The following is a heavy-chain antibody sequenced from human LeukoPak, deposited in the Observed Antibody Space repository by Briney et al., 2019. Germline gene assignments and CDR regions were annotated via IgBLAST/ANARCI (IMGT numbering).Heavy chain of an antibody. CDR3: AKDIGSNYYYYMDV. D-gene: IGHD2-15*01. CDR2: IRYDGSNK. J-gene: IGHJ6*03. Sequence: PGGSLRLSCAASGFTFGTYGMHWVRQAPGKGLEWVAFIRYDGSNKYYADSVKGRFTISRDNSKNTLYLQMNSLRAEDTAVYYCAKDIGSNYYYYMDVWGKGTTVTISS. CDR1: GFTFGTYG. V-gene: IGHV3-30*02.